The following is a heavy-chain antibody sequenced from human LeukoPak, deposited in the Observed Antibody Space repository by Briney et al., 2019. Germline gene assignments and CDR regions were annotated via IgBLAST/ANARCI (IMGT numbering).Heavy chain of an antibody. CDR3: AKDSGTYYGWFDP. D-gene: IGHD1-26*01. V-gene: IGHV3-23*01. CDR2: ISNSGGST. CDR1: GFTFSSYS. Sequence: GGSLRLSCAASGFTFSSYSMNWVRQGPGKGLEWVSAISNSGGSTYYADSVKGRFTISRDNSKNTLYLQMNSLRAEDTAVYYCAKDSGTYYGWFDPWGQGTLVTVSS. J-gene: IGHJ5*02.